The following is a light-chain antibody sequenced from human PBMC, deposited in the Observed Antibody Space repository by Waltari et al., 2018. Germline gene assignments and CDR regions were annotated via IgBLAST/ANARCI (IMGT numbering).Light chain of an antibody. CDR3: QQYNRYSWT. Sequence: DIQMTQSPSSLSASVGDTVTITCRASQSISNWLAWYQQKPGRAPNLLIYRASNLENGVPSRFSGSGSGTEFTLTISGLQPDDFATYYCQQYNRYSWTFGQGTKVEIK. J-gene: IGKJ1*01. V-gene: IGKV1-5*03. CDR2: RAS. CDR1: QSISNW.